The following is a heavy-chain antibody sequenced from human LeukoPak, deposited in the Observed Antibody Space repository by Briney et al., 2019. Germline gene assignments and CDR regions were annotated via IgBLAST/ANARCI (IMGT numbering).Heavy chain of an antibody. CDR1: GFTFSSYA. Sequence: PGGSLRLSCAASGFTFSSYAMSWVRQAPGKGLEWVSAISGSGGSTYYADSVKGRFTISRDNSKNTLYLQMNSLRAEDTAVYYCARDRVRSGSYHVRSTVFDYWGQGTLVTVSS. J-gene: IGHJ4*02. D-gene: IGHD1-26*01. CDR3: ARDRVRSGSYHVRSTVFDY. V-gene: IGHV3-23*01. CDR2: ISGSGGST.